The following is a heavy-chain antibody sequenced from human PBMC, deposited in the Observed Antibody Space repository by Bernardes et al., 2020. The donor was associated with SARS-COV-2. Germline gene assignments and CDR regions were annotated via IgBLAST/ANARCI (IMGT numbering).Heavy chain of an antibody. CDR2: ISTSSSYI. V-gene: IGHV3-21*06. D-gene: IGHD4-4*01. CDR3: ARVDFSNLYYFDY. J-gene: IGHJ4*02. Sequence: GSLRISCAASGFTFSSYTMNWVRQAPGKGLEWISSISTSSSYISYSDSVRGRFTISRDNAKNSVSLQMNSLRAEDTAVYYCARVDFSNLYYFDYWGQGTPVTVSS. CDR1: GFTFSSYT.